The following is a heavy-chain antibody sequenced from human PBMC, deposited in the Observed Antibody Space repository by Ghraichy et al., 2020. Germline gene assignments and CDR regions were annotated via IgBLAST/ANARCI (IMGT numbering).Heavy chain of an antibody. J-gene: IGHJ4*02. CDR3: ARDTVLMVYATQFDY. CDR2: ISTYNGNT. V-gene: IGHV1-18*01. Sequence: ASVKVSCKASGYTFTSYGISWVRQAPGQGLEWMGWISTYNGNTNYAQKLQGRVTMTTDTSTSTAYMELRSLRSDDTAVYYCARDTVLMVYATQFDYWGQGTLVTVSS. D-gene: IGHD2-8*01. CDR1: GYTFTSYG.